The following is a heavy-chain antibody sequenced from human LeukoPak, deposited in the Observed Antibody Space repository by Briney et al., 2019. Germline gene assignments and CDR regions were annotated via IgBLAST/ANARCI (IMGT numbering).Heavy chain of an antibody. CDR3: AKCRSESIAAAGNY. V-gene: IGHV3-23*01. Sequence: GGSLRLSCAASGFTFSSYAMSWVRQASGKGLEWVSAISGSGGSTYYADSVKGRFTISRDNSKNTLYLQMNSLRAEDTAVYYCAKCRSESIAAAGNYWGQGTLVIVSS. J-gene: IGHJ4*02. D-gene: IGHD6-13*01. CDR2: ISGSGGST. CDR1: GFTFSSYA.